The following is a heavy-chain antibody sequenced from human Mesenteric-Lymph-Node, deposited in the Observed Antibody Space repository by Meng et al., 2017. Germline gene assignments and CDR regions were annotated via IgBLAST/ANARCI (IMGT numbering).Heavy chain of an antibody. CDR2: VYHNGVT. CDR1: GGSLSGYY. D-gene: IGHD3-10*01. Sequence: QVQLKQWGAEVLKPSETLSITCAVYGGSLSGYYWSWIRQPPGKGREWMGEVYHNGVTKYSPSLRSRVVISIDTSKNQFSLNLRSVSAADTAMYYCARGGATPMIIKYWGPGTLVTVSS. CDR3: ARGGATPMIIKY. V-gene: IGHV4-34*02. J-gene: IGHJ4*02.